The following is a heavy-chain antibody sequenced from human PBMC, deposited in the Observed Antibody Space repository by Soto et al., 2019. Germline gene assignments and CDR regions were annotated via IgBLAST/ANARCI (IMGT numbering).Heavy chain of an antibody. J-gene: IGHJ5*02. D-gene: IGHD2-15*01. CDR3: ARYCSGGSCYGDNWFDP. V-gene: IGHV3-11*01. CDR1: GFTVSDYY. CDR2: ISSSGSTI. Sequence: GGSLRLSCAASGFTVSDYYMSWIRQAPGKGLEWVSYISSSGSTIYYADSVKGRFTISRDNAKNSLYLQMNSLRAEDTAVYYCARYCSGGSCYGDNWFDPWGQGTLVTVSS.